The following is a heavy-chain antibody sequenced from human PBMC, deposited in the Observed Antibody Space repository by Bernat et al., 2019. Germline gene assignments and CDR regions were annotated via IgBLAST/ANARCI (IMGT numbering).Heavy chain of an antibody. V-gene: IGHV3-21*01. CDR1: GFTFSSYS. CDR2: ISSSSSYI. Sequence: EVQLVESGGGLVKPGGSLRLSCAASGFTFSSYSMNWVRQAPGKGLEWVSSISSSSSYIYYADSVKGRFTISRDKAKNSLYLQMNSLRAEDTAVYYCARDTPRGCTGGVCKSYYYYYYMDVWGKGTTVTVSS. D-gene: IGHD2-8*02. CDR3: ARDTPRGCTGGVCKSYYYYYYMDV. J-gene: IGHJ6*03.